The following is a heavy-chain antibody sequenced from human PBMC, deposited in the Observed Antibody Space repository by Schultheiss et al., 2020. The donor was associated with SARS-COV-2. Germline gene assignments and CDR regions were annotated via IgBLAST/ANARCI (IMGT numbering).Heavy chain of an antibody. CDR2: IYPGDSDT. CDR3: ARRGHYYDSSGYTVDY. J-gene: IGHJ4*02. V-gene: IGHV5-51*01. CDR1: GYSFTSYW. D-gene: IGHD3-22*01. Sequence: KVSCKGSGYSFTSYWIGWVRQMPGKGLEWMGIIYPGDSDTRYSPSFQGQVTISADKSISTAYLQWSSLKASDTAMYYCARRGHYYDSSGYTVDYWGQGTLVTVSS.